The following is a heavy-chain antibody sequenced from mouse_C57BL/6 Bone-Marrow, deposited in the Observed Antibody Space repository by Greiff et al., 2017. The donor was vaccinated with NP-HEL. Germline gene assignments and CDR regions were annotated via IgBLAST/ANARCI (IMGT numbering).Heavy chain of an antibody. CDR1: GFTFSDFY. D-gene: IGHD1-1*01. J-gene: IGHJ4*01. V-gene: IGHV7-1*01. CDR2: SRNKANDYTT. CDR3: ARDYYGSRGYYAMDY. Sequence: EVQLVESGGGLVQSGRSLRLSCATSGFTFSDFYMEWVRQAPGKGLEWIAASRNKANDYTTEYSASVKGRFIVSRDTSQSILYLQMNALRAEDTAIYYCARDYYGSRGYYAMDYWGQGTSVTVSS.